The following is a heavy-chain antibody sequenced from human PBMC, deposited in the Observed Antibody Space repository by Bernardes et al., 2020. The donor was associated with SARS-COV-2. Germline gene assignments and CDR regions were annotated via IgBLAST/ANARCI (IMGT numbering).Heavy chain of an antibody. CDR2: ISSSSSTI. CDR1: GFTFSSYS. Sequence: GGSLRLSCAASGFTFSSYSMNWVRQAPGKGLEWVSYISSSSSTIYYADSVKGRFTISRDNAKNSLYLQMNSLRAEDTAVYYCATSYSSGSIDYWGQGTLVTVSS. V-gene: IGHV3-48*01. D-gene: IGHD6-19*01. CDR3: ATSYSSGSIDY. J-gene: IGHJ4*02.